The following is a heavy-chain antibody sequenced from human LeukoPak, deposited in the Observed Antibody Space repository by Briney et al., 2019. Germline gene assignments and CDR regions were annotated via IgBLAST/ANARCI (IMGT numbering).Heavy chain of an antibody. J-gene: IGHJ4*02. CDR1: GFTFSSYS. CDR2: ISSSGSYI. D-gene: IGHD1-1*01. V-gene: IGHV3-21*01. Sequence: GGSLRLSCAASGFTFSSYSMNWVRQAPGKGLEWVSSISSSGSYIYYADLVKGRFTISRDNAKNSLYLQMNSLRAEDTAVYYCAREITGTDYWGQGTLVTVSS. CDR3: AREITGTDY.